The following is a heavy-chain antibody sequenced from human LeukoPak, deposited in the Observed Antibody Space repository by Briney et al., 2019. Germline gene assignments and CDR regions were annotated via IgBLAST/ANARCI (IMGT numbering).Heavy chain of an antibody. Sequence: SETLSLTCSVSGGSISSYYWSWVRQPAGKGLEWIGRIHSSGTTHYNPSFESRLTMLVDTPKNQFSLKLSSVTAADTAVYYCARAPPMGATYFDYWGQGTLVTVSS. J-gene: IGHJ4*02. V-gene: IGHV4-4*07. CDR1: GGSISSYY. D-gene: IGHD1-26*01. CDR3: ARAPPMGATYFDY. CDR2: IHSSGTT.